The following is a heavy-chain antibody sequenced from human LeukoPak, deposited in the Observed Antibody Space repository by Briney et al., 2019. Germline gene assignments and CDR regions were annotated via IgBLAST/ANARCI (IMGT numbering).Heavy chain of an antibody. CDR2: IYSGGST. CDR3: AKDSVPADYYYGMDV. CDR1: GFTVSSNY. V-gene: IGHV3-53*01. D-gene: IGHD2-2*01. Sequence: GGSLRLSCAASGFTVSSNYMSWVRQAPGKGLEWVSVIYSGGSTYYADSVKGRFTISRDNSKNTLYLQMNSLRAEDPAVYYCAKDSVPADYYYGMDVWGQGTTVTVSS. J-gene: IGHJ6*02.